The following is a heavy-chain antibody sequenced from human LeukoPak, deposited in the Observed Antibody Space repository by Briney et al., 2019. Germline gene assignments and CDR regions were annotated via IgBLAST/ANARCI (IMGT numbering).Heavy chain of an antibody. Sequence: PSETLSLTCTVSGASICTYFWSWIRQPPGKGLEWIGYIYYSGSTYYNPSLKSRVTISVDTSKNQFSLKLSSVTAADTAVYYCAREGRFWSGYGLDYWGQGTLVTVSS. CDR3: AREGRFWSGYGLDY. CDR1: GASICTYF. J-gene: IGHJ4*02. CDR2: IYYSGST. D-gene: IGHD3-3*01. V-gene: IGHV4-59*12.